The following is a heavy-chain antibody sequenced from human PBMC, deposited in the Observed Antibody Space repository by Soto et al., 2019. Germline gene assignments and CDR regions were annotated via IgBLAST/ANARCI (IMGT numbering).Heavy chain of an antibody. CDR3: ARTAYCGGDCYPLGYYGMDV. Sequence: QVQLVQSGAEVKKPGASVKVSCKASGYTFTSYGISWVRQAPGQGLEWMGWISAYNGNTNYAQKLQGRVTMTTDTSTSTAYRERRGLRSDDTAVYYCARTAYCGGDCYPLGYYGMDVWGQGTTVTVSS. V-gene: IGHV1-18*01. D-gene: IGHD2-21*02. CDR1: GYTFTSYG. CDR2: ISAYNGNT. J-gene: IGHJ6*02.